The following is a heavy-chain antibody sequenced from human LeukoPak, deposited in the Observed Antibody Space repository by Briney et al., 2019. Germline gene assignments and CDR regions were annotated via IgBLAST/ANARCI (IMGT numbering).Heavy chain of an antibody. V-gene: IGHV4-4*07. CDR3: ARVSPGGNSDY. J-gene: IGHJ4*02. D-gene: IGHD4-23*01. CDR1: GCSISSYY. CDR2: IYSSGST. Sequence: SETLSLTCTVSGCSISSYYWSWIRQPAGKGLEWIGRIYSSGSTNYNPSLKSRVTMSVDMSRNQFSLKLSSVTAADTAVYYCARVSPGGNSDYLGQGTLVTVSS.